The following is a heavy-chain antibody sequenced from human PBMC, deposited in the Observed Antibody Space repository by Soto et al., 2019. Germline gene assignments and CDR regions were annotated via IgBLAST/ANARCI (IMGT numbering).Heavy chain of an antibody. D-gene: IGHD3-10*01. V-gene: IGHV3-30*03. J-gene: IGHJ6*02. Sequence: ESGGGAVQPGRSLRLSCTASGFSFSSYDMHWVRQAPGEGLEWVSAMSFDGSYKHYADSVKGRFTISRDNSENTLYLQMNGLRPEDTVVYFCARGMIRGVVYYGVEVWGQGTTVTVS. CDR2: MSFDGSYK. CDR1: GFSFSSYD. CDR3: ARGMIRGVVYYGVEV.